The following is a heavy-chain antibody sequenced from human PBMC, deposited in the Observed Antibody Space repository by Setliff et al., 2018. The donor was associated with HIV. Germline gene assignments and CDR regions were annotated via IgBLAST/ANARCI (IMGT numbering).Heavy chain of an antibody. CDR1: GFTFWSHS. CDR3: ARLYDRYDDSGYYHPVQALSY. Sequence: GESLKISCAASGFTFWSHSMLWVRQAPGKGLQWVAYISRGGDSIFCEDSVKGRFTISRDNARNSLYLQMNSLTVEDTGVYYCARLYDRYDDSGYYHPVQALSYWGQGAQVTVSS. V-gene: IGHV3-48*01. D-gene: IGHD3-3*01. J-gene: IGHJ4*02. CDR2: ISRGGDSI.